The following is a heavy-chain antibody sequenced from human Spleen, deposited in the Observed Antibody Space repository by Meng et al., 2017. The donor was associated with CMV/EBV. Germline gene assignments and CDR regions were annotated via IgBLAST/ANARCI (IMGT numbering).Heavy chain of an antibody. J-gene: IGHJ6*02. CDR2: ISRSGSTV. V-gene: IGHV3-48*03. CDR1: AFTFGDFQ. Sequence: GGSLRLSCAASAFTFGDFQMNWVRQAPGKGLEWVSFISRSGSTVFYADSVEGRFTISRDNAKNSLYLQMHGLRAEDTAVYYCARAEKQYYYGVDVWGQGTTVTVSS. CDR3: ARAEKQYYYGVDV.